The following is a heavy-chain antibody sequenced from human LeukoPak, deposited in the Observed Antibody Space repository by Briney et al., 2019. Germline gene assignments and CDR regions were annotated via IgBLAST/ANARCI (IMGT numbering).Heavy chain of an antibody. Sequence: ASVKVSCKASGYTFTSYGISWVRQAPGQGLEWMGGIIPIFGTANYAQKFQGRVTITADESTSTAYVELSSLRSEDTAVYYCARDRLSQKGFDPWGQGTLVTVSS. CDR2: IIPIFGTA. CDR3: ARDRLSQKGFDP. J-gene: IGHJ5*02. V-gene: IGHV1-69*13. CDR1: GYTFTSYG.